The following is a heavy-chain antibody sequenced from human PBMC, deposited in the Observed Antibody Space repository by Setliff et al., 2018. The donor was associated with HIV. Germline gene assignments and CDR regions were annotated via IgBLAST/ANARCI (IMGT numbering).Heavy chain of an antibody. J-gene: IGHJ4*02. CDR2: IVGSGGST. V-gene: IGHV3-23*01. CDR1: GFTVSRNY. CDR3: ARPSGSYFDY. D-gene: IGHD1-26*01. Sequence: GGSLRLSCAASGFTVSRNYMSWVRQAPGKGLEWVSAIVGSGGSTYYADSVKGRFTISRDNSKNTLYLQMNSLRAEDAAVFYCARPSGSYFDYWGQGTLVTVSS.